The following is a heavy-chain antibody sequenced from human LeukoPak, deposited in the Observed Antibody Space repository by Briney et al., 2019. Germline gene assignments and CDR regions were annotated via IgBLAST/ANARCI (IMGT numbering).Heavy chain of an antibody. D-gene: IGHD6-13*01. J-gene: IGHJ4*02. CDR1: GYTFTSYA. Sequence: ASVKVSCKASGYTFTSYAMHWVRQAPGQRLEWMGWINAGNGNTKYSQKFQGRVTITRDTSASTAYMELSSLRSEDTAVYYCARDYVIAAAGLYFDYWGQGTLVTVSS. CDR2: INAGNGNT. V-gene: IGHV1-3*01. CDR3: ARDYVIAAAGLYFDY.